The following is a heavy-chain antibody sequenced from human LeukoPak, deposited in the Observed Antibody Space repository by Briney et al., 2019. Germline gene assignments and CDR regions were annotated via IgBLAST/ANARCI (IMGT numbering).Heavy chain of an antibody. Sequence: SETLSLTCTVSGGSISSSSYYWGWIRQPPGTGLEWIANIYYSGSTYFNPSLKSRVTISIDTSKNQFSLKLTSVTAADTAVYYCARLVPPGWFDPWGQGTLVIVSS. J-gene: IGHJ5*02. V-gene: IGHV4-39*01. CDR1: GGSISSSSYY. CDR3: ARLVPPGWFDP. CDR2: IYYSGST.